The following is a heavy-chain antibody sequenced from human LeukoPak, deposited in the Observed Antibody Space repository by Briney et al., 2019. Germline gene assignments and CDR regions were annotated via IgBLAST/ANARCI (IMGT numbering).Heavy chain of an antibody. CDR2: IKSKADGETI. CDR3: STLTSRGLSDS. Sequence: GGSLTLSCAASGFTFTNAWMNWVRQAPGKGLEWVGRIKSKADGETIDYAAPAKGRFTFSRDDSKKMLYLQMNCLKSEDTAVYYCSTLTSRGLSDSWGQGTLVTVSS. J-gene: IGHJ4*02. CDR1: GFTFTNAW. V-gene: IGHV3-15*07. D-gene: IGHD1-20*01.